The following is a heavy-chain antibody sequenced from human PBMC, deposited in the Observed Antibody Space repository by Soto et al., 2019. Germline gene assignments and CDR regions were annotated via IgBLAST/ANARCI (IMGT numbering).Heavy chain of an antibody. J-gene: IGHJ5*02. V-gene: IGHV1-69*01. D-gene: IGHD1-26*01. CDR2: IIPIFGTA. CDR1: GGTFSRYA. CDR3: ARAIVGPTTTGGLDP. Sequence: QVQLVQSGAAVKKPGSSVKVSCKAYGGTFSRYAISWVRQAPGQGLEWMGGIIPIFGTANYAQKFPGRVTMIADESTSTAYMELSSLRFEDTAVYYCARAIVGPTTTGGLDPWGQGTLVTVSS.